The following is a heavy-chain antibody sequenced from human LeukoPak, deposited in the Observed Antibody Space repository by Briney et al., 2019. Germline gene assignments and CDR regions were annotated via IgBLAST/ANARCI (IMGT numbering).Heavy chain of an antibody. CDR3: AGTYGSGSYYPIHYFDY. CDR1: GFSFSSYS. J-gene: IGHJ4*02. Sequence: GESLRLSCVASGFSFSSYSMNWARQAPGKGLEWVSYISSSGSTIYYADSVKGRFTISRDNAKNSLYLQMNSLRAEDTAVYYCAGTYGSGSYYPIHYFDYWGQGTLVTVSS. CDR2: ISSSGSTI. V-gene: IGHV3-48*04. D-gene: IGHD3-10*01.